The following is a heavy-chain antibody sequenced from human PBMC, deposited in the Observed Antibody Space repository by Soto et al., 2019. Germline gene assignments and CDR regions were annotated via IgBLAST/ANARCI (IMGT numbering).Heavy chain of an antibody. CDR1: GFTFSTSA. Sequence: EVQLLESGGGSVQPGGSLRLSCAASGFTFSTSAMSWVRHAPGQGLEWVSGISGSGGTTYYADSVKGRFTISRDNSKNALYLQMDNLRAEDTAIYYCAKRDLYYWGQGTLATVAS. J-gene: IGHJ4*02. V-gene: IGHV3-23*01. CDR3: AKRDLYY. D-gene: IGHD2-21*02. CDR2: ISGSGGTT.